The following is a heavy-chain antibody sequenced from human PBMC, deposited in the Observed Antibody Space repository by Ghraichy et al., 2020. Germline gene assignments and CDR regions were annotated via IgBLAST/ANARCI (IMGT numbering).Heavy chain of an antibody. Sequence: GGSLRLSCAASGFTFSSYWMHWVRQAPGKGLVWVSRINSDGSSTRYADSVKGRFTISRDNAKNTLYLQMNSLRAEDTAVYYCARERYSSVCSFFDYWGQGTLVTVSS. CDR2: INSDGSST. CDR1: GFTFSSYW. V-gene: IGHV3-74*01. CDR3: ARERYSSVCSFFDY. J-gene: IGHJ4*02. D-gene: IGHD6-19*01.